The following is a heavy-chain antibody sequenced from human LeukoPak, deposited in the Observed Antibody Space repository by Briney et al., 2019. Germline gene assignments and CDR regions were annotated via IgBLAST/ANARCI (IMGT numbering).Heavy chain of an antibody. J-gene: IGHJ5*02. V-gene: IGHV1-2*02. CDR1: GYTFTGYY. D-gene: IGHD2-2*01. CDR3: ARDRYCSSTSCFRWFDP. CDR2: INPNSGGT. Sequence: ASVKVSCKASGYTFTGYYMHWVRQAPGQGLEWMGWINPNSGGTNYAQKFQGRVTMTWDTSISTAYMELSRLRSDDTAVYYCARDRYCSSTSCFRWFDPWGQGTLVIVSS.